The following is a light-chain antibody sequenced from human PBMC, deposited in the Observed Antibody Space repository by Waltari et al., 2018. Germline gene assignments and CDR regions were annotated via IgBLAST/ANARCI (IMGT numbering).Light chain of an antibody. CDR1: SSNLGSNS. J-gene: IGLJ3*02. CDR3: AAWDDTLNGWV. V-gene: IGLV1-44*01. Sequence: QSVLTQPPSASGTPGRRVTTSCAGSSSNLGSNSVNWYQQLPGTAPKLLIYSTSHRPSGLPDRLSGSKSGTSASLAISGLQSEDEADYYCAAWDDTLNGWVFGGGTKLTVL. CDR2: STS.